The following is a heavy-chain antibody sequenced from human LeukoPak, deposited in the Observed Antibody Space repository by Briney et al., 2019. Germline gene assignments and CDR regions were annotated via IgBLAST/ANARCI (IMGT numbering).Heavy chain of an antibody. V-gene: IGHV4-59*01. J-gene: IGHJ4*02. Sequence: SETLSLTCTVSGGSISSYYWSWIRQPPGKGLEWIGYIYYSGSTNYNPSLKSRVTISVDTSKNQFSLKLSSVTAADTAVYYCARGSRTIFGVVIPFDYWGRGTLVTVSS. D-gene: IGHD3-3*01. CDR2: IYYSGST. CDR1: GGSISSYY. CDR3: ARGSRTIFGVVIPFDY.